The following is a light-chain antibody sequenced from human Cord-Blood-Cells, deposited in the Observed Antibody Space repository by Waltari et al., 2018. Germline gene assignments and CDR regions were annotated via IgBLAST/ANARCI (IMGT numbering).Light chain of an antibody. V-gene: IGLV2-14*01. CDR3: SSYTSSSTLV. Sequence: QSALTQPASVSGSPGQSITISCTGTSSDVGGYNYVSWYQQHPGKAPKLMIYDVSNRPSVVSNRFSGSKSGNTASLTISGLQAEDEADYYCSSYTSSSTLVFGGVTKLTVL. CDR1: SSDVGGYNY. J-gene: IGLJ2*01. CDR2: DVS.